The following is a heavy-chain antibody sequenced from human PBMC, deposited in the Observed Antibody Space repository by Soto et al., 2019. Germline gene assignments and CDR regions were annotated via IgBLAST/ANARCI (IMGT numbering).Heavy chain of an antibody. CDR1: GYTFTSYG. D-gene: IGHD2-2*01. V-gene: IGHV1-18*01. CDR2: ISAYNGNT. Sequence: QVQLVQSGAEVKKPGASVKVSCKASGYTFTSYGISWVRQAPGQGLEWMGWISAYNGNTDYPQKLQGRVTMTTETSTSTAYMELRSLRSDDTAVYYCAREGYCISTSCYASALDYWGQGTLVTVSS. CDR3: AREGYCISTSCYASALDY. J-gene: IGHJ4*02.